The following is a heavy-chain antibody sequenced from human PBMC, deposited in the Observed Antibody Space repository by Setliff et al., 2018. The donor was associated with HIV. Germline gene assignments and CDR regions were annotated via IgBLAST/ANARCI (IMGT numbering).Heavy chain of an antibody. V-gene: IGHV4-59*11. Sequence: SETLSLTCTVSGASITSHYWSWIRQSPGRELEWIGYIYSTGSTNYNPSLQSRVSISMDASKNKSSLKVTSVTSADTAVYYCARHICGTTACYAVDVWGPGTMVTVSS. J-gene: IGHJ3*01. CDR1: GASITSHY. CDR3: ARHICGTTACYAVDV. CDR2: IYSTGST. D-gene: IGHD2-2*01.